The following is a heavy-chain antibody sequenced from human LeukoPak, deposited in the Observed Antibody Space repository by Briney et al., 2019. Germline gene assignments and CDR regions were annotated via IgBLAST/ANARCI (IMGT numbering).Heavy chain of an antibody. CDR2: INRSGTSK. V-gene: IGHV3-48*03. J-gene: IGHJ4*02. Sequence: GGSLRLSCAASGFTFSSYEMNWVRQAPGKGLEWVSYINRSGTSKYYADSVKGRFTISRDNAKNSLYLQMNSLRAEDTAVYYCAREGGGNNYYFDYWGQGTLVTVSS. CDR1: GFTFSSYE. D-gene: IGHD5-24*01. CDR3: AREGGGNNYYFDY.